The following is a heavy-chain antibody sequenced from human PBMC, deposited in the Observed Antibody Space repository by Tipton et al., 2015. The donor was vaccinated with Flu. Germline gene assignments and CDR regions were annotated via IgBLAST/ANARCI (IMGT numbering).Heavy chain of an antibody. CDR3: ARVVGAEFRAFDI. Sequence: TLSLTCTVPGGSISSGSYYWSWIRQPAGKGLEWIGRIYTSGSTNYNPSLKSRVTISVDTSKNQFSLKLSSVTAADTAVYYCARVVGAEFRAFDIWGQGTMVTVSS. J-gene: IGHJ3*02. D-gene: IGHD1-26*01. CDR2: IYTSGST. V-gene: IGHV4-61*02. CDR1: GGSISSGSYY.